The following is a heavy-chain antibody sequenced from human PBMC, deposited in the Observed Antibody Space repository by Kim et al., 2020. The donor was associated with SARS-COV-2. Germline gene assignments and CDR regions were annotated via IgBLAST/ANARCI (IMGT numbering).Heavy chain of an antibody. CDR2: INNDGSSK. Sequence: GGSLRLSCAASGFTFSSYWMHWVRQAPGKGLVWVSRINNDGSSKSYADSVKGRFTISRDNAKNTLYLQMNSLRAEDTAVYYCARAPSSSGWYVSPGNYYYVMDVWGQGTTVTVSS. D-gene: IGHD3-22*01. CDR3: ARAPSSSGWYVSPGNYYYVMDV. J-gene: IGHJ6*02. V-gene: IGHV3-74*01. CDR1: GFTFSSYW.